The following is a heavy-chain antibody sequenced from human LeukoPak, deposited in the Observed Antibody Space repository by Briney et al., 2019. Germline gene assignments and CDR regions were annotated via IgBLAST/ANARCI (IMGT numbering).Heavy chain of an antibody. CDR3: PTWGDFWSGNYGGY. Sequence: PGGSLRLSCAASGFTFNNAWMSWVRQAPGKGLEWVGRITGKIDGGTTDYAAPVKGRFSISRDDTKNTVYLQMNSLKTEDTAVYYCPTWGDFWSGNYGGYWGQGTLVTVSS. CDR1: GFTFNNAW. J-gene: IGHJ4*02. V-gene: IGHV3-15*01. D-gene: IGHD3-3*01. CDR2: ITGKIDGGTT.